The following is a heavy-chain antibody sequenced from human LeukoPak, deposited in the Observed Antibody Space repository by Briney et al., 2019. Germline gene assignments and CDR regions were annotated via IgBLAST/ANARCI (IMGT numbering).Heavy chain of an antibody. Sequence: SGGSLRLSCAAPGITFDDYAMYWVRQAPGKGLEWVAGISWNSGKTGYADSVKGRFTVSRDNAKNSLFLQMNSLRTEDAALYYCVAGSGYSPADAFYIWGQGTRVTVSS. J-gene: IGHJ3*02. CDR2: ISWNSGKT. CDR3: VAGSGYSPADAFYI. CDR1: GITFDDYA. D-gene: IGHD3-3*01. V-gene: IGHV3-9*01.